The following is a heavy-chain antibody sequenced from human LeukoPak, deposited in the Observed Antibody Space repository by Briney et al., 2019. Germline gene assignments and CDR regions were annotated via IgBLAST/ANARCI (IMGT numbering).Heavy chain of an antibody. CDR1: GYTFTGYY. J-gene: IGHJ4*02. CDR2: INPNSGGT. Sequence: ASVKVSRKASGYTFTGYYMHWVRQAPGQGLEWMGWINPNSGGTNYAQKFQGRVTMTRDTSISTAYMELSRLRSDDTAVYYCASEFVKTSIAETYYFDYWGQGTLVTVSS. V-gene: IGHV1-2*02. CDR3: ASEFVKTSIAETYYFDY. D-gene: IGHD6-6*01.